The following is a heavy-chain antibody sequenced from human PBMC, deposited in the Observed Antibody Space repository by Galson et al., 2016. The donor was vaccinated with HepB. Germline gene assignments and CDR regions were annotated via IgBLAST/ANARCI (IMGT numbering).Heavy chain of an antibody. Sequence: SLRLSCAGSGFTFGSNWMTWVRQAPGKGLEWVTSVSYDGEDKNYADSVKGRFSISRDNSKNTVSLQMSSLRGEDTAVYYCVKQGPAALHSHFDFWGQGTLVTVSS. CDR1: GFTFGSNW. CDR3: VKQGPAALHSHFDF. V-gene: IGHV3-30*18. D-gene: IGHD2-2*01. CDR2: VSYDGEDK. J-gene: IGHJ4*02.